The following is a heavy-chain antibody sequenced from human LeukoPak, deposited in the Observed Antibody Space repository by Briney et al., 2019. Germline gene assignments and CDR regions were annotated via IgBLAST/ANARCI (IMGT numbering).Heavy chain of an antibody. CDR1: GFTFSSYS. Sequence: GSLRLSCAASGFTFSSYSMSWVRQAPGKGLGWVANIKQDGSEKYYVDSVKGRFTISRDNAKNSLYLQMNSLRAEDTAVYYCAELGITMIGGVWGKGTTVTVSS. CDR2: IKQDGSEK. CDR3: AELGITMIGGV. V-gene: IGHV3-7*01. D-gene: IGHD3-10*02. J-gene: IGHJ6*04.